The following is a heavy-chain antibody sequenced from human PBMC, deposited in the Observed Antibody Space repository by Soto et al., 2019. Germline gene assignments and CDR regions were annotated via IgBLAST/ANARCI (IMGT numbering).Heavy chain of an antibody. D-gene: IGHD3-3*01. CDR3: ARPGVPGYYFDY. Sequence: SETLSLTCTVSGGSISSYCWSWIRQPPGKGLEWIGYIYYSGSTNYNPSLKSRVTISVDTSKNQFSLKLSSVTAADTAVYYCARPGVPGYYFDYWGQGTLVTVSS. J-gene: IGHJ4*02. CDR2: IYYSGST. V-gene: IGHV4-59*01. CDR1: GGSISSYC.